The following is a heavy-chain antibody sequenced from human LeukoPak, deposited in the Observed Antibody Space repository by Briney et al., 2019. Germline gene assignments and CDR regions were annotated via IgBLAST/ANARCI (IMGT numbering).Heavy chain of an antibody. D-gene: IGHD2/OR15-2a*01. Sequence: SETLSLTCTVSGGSISGHYWSWIRQPPGKGREWLWYIYYSGTTDYNPFHKSRVTISIDTYKNQFCLKVTSVTAADPAVYYWARGHAQEYGRYFYMDVWGTGTPVTVCS. V-gene: IGHV4-59*11. CDR2: IYYSGTT. CDR1: GGSISGHY. CDR3: ARGHAQEYGRYFYMDV. J-gene: IGHJ6*03.